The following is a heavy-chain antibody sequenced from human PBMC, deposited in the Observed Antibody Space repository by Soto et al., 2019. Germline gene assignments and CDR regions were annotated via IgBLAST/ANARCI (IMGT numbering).Heavy chain of an antibody. CDR2: ISSTSIYI. Sequence: EVQLVESGGGLVQPGRSLRLSCTASGFPFDENSMKWVRQAPGKGLEWVASISSTSIYIFYADSLKGRFTISRDNAKNSLYLQMDSLRAEDTAIYYCARQRGGREGDYWGQGTLVTVSS. J-gene: IGHJ4*02. D-gene: IGHD1-26*01. V-gene: IGHV3-21*04. CDR3: ARQRGGREGDY. CDR1: GFPFDENS.